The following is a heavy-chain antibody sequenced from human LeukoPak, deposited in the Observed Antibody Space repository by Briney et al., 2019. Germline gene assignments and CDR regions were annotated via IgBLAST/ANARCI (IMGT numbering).Heavy chain of an antibody. CDR3: AHRTDLYSSSWYWGY. J-gene: IGHJ4*02. CDR2: IYWDGDK. D-gene: IGHD6-13*01. Sequence: KGSGPTLFNPPPTLTLTCTFSGFSLPTRGVGVGWIRQPPGEALEWLSLIYWDGDKRYSPSLKSRLTITKDTSKKQVVLTMTNMDPVDTATYYCAHRTDLYSSSWYWGYWGQGTLVTVSS. V-gene: IGHV2-5*02. CDR1: GFSLPTRGVG.